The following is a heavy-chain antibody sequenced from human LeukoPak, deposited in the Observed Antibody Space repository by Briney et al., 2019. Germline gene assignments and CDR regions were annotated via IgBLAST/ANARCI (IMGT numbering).Heavy chain of an antibody. J-gene: IGHJ4*02. V-gene: IGHV3-53*01. CDR3: ARFALWDCSSTSCPDY. CDR2: IYSGGSS. CDR1: GFTVSSNY. Sequence: GGSLRLSCAASGFTVSSNYMSWVRQAPGKGLEWVSVIYSGGSSYYADSVKGRFTISRDNSKNQLYLQMNSLRAEDTAVYYCARFALWDCSSTSCPDYWGQGTLVTVSS. D-gene: IGHD2-2*01.